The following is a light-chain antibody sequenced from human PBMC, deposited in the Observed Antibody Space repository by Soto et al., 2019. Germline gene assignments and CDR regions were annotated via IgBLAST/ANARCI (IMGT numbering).Light chain of an antibody. CDR2: GNS. J-gene: IGLJ1*01. Sequence: QSVLTQPPSVSGAPGQRVTISCTGSSSNIGAGYDVRWYQQLPGTAPKLLISGNSNRPSGVPDRFSGSKSGTSASLAITGLQAEDEADYYCQSYDSSLSGSYVFGTGTKVTVL. V-gene: IGLV1-40*01. CDR3: QSYDSSLSGSYV. CDR1: SSNIGAGYD.